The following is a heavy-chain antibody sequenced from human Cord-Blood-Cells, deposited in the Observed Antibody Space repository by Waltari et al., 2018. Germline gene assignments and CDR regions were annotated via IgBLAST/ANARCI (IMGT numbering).Heavy chain of an antibody. Sequence: EVQLVESGGGLVKPGGSLRLSCAASGFTFSSYSRNWVRQAPGKGLEWVSSISSSSSYIYYADSVKGRFTISRDNAKNSLYLQMNSLRAEDTAVYYCARDADFWSGYYDYWGQGTLVTVSS. D-gene: IGHD3-3*01. V-gene: IGHV3-21*01. CDR1: GFTFSSYS. CDR3: ARDADFWSGYYDY. CDR2: ISSSSSYI. J-gene: IGHJ4*02.